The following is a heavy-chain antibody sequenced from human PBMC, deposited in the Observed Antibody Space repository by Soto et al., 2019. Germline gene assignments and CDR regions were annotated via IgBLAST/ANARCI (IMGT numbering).Heavy chain of an antibody. J-gene: IGHJ1*01. CDR3: ASLARSSGWYEYFQH. D-gene: IGHD6-19*01. V-gene: IGHV3-21*01. Sequence: PGGSLRLSCAASGFTFSSYSMNRVRQAPGKGLEWVSSISSSSSYIYYADSVKGRFTISRDNAKNSLYLQMNSLRAEDTAVYYCASLARSSGWYEYFQHWGQGTLVTVSS. CDR2: ISSSSSYI. CDR1: GFTFSSYS.